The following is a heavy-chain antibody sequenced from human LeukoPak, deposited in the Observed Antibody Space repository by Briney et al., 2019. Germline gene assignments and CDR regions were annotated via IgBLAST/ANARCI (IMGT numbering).Heavy chain of an antibody. CDR2: ISDDGINA. V-gene: IGHV3-30-3*01. CDR3: ARRGDSFEFDY. Sequence: PGGSLRLSCAASGFTFKSYTMHWVRQAPGKGLQWVAAISDDGINANYSDSAKGRLTISRDNSNNTLYLQMNSLRVEDTAVYYCARRGDSFEFDYWGQGTLVTVSS. J-gene: IGHJ4*02. D-gene: IGHD5-18*01. CDR1: GFTFKSYT.